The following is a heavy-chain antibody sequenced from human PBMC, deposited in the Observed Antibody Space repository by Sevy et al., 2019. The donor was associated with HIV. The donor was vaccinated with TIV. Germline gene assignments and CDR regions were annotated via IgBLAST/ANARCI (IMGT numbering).Heavy chain of an antibody. CDR2: ISRSSTV. Sequence: GGSLRLSCKVSGFTFSTYAFHWVRQAPGKGLEWVSYISRSSTVYYADSVRGRFTISRDNVKNSLFLEMNSLRDEDTAVYYCAREAYYYDSREENWFDPWGQGTLVTVSS. D-gene: IGHD3-22*01. V-gene: IGHV3-48*02. CDR1: GFTFSTYA. J-gene: IGHJ5*02. CDR3: AREAYYYDSREENWFDP.